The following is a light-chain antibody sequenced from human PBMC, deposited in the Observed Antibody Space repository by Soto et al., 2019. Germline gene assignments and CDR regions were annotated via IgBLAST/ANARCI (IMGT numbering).Light chain of an antibody. CDR3: QQLNSYPLT. CDR1: QDISNY. J-gene: IGKJ4*01. V-gene: IGKV1-27*01. Sequence: DIQMTQSPSSLSASVGDRVTITCRASQDISNYLAWYQQKPGKVPRLLIYGASTLHSGVPSRFSGSGSGTEFTLTISSLQPEDFATYYCQQLNSYPLTFGGGTKVDIK. CDR2: GAS.